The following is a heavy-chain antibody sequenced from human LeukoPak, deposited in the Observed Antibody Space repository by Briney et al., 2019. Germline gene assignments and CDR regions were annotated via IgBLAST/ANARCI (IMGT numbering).Heavy chain of an antibody. D-gene: IGHD3-16*02. Sequence: SETLALTCAVYGGSFSGYYWSWIRQPPGKGLEWIGEINHSGSTNYNPSLKSRVTISVDTSKNQFSLKPSSVTAADTAVYYCARSYVWGSYRQEFDYWGQGTLVTVSS. J-gene: IGHJ4*02. CDR3: ARSYVWGSYRQEFDY. CDR2: INHSGST. CDR1: GGSFSGYY. V-gene: IGHV4-34*01.